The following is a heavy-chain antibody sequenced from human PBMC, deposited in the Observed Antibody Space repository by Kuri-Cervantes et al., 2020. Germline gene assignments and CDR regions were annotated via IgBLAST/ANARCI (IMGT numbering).Heavy chain of an antibody. D-gene: IGHD5-24*01. CDR2: ISWNSGII. J-gene: IGHJ4*02. CDR3: AKDKEVGGNGYRVFDY. Sequence: SLKISCAASGFTFDDYAMHWVRQAPGKGLEWVSGISWNSGIIDYADSVKGRFTISRDNAKSSLYLEMNSLRAGDTALYYCAKDKEVGGNGYRVFDYWGQGTLVTVSS. CDR1: GFTFDDYA. V-gene: IGHV3-9*01.